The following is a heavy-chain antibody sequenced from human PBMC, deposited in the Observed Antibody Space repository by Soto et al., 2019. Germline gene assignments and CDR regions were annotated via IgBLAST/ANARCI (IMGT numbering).Heavy chain of an antibody. D-gene: IGHD3-3*02. CDR2: IIPIIRTA. J-gene: IGHJ6*02. CDR1: GYTFTSYA. V-gene: IGHV1-69*13. CDR3: ATDEDRPQLGGNYYYIMDV. Sequence: SVKVSCKASGYTFTSYAMHWVRQAPGQRLVWMGGIIPIIRTADYAQKFQGRVTITADESTSTAYIELRSLRSEDTAVYYCATDEDRPQLGGNYYYIMDVWGQGTAVTVSS.